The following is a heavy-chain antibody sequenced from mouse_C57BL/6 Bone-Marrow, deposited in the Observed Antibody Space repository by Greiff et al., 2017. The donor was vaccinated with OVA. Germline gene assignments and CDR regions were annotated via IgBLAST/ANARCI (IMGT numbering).Heavy chain of an antibody. CDR2: IYPGSGNT. CDR1: GYTFTDYY. V-gene: IGHV1-76*01. D-gene: IGHD1-1*01. CDR3: ARADYYGSSYDAMNY. J-gene: IGHJ4*01. Sequence: QVQLQQSGAELVRPGASVKLSCKASGYTFTDYYINWVKQRPGQGLEWIARIYPGSGNTYYNEKFKGKATLTADKSSSTAYMQLSSLTSEDSAVYFCARADYYGSSYDAMNYWGQGTSVTVSS.